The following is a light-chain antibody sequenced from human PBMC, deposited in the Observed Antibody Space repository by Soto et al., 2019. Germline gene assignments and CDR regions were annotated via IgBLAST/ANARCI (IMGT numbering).Light chain of an antibody. Sequence: DIQMTQSPSSLSASVGDRVTITCRASQSISNYLAWYQQKPGKVPKLLIYAASTLQSGVPSRFSGSGSGTDFTLNISGMQHEDVANYYCQKYNSATRTFGKGTKVDIK. CDR3: QKYNSATRT. CDR1: QSISNY. J-gene: IGKJ1*01. V-gene: IGKV1-27*01. CDR2: AAS.